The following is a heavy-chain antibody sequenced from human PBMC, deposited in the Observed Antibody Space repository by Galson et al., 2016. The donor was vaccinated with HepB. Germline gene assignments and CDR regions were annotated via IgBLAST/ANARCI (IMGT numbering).Heavy chain of an antibody. CDR3: ATTPRKKAKSGLGSYGGQYWSGMDV. J-gene: IGHJ6*02. Sequence: SVKVSCKASGDTFRTYSFNWVRLAPGQGLEWLGGIIPMFGTATYAQVFHGRVTITADESTTSAYLELNSLTSNDTAVYYCATTPRKKAKSGLGSYGGQYWSGMDVWGQGTTVTVSS. CDR1: GDTFRTYS. CDR2: IIPMFGTA. V-gene: IGHV1-69*13. D-gene: IGHD2-8*02.